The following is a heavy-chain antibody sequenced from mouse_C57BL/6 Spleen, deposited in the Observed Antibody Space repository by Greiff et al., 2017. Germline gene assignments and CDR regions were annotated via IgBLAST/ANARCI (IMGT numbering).Heavy chain of an antibody. CDR2: IYPGDGDT. CDR3: ARAYYYGSRGGAWFAY. CDR1: GYAFSSYW. V-gene: IGHV1-80*01. Sequence: VQLVESGAELVKPGASVKISCKASGYAFSSYWMNWVKQRPGKGLEWIGQIYPGDGDTNYNGKFKGKATLTADKSSSTAYMQLSSLTSEDSAVYFCARAYYYGSRGGAWFAYWGQGTLVTVSA. D-gene: IGHD1-1*01. J-gene: IGHJ3*01.